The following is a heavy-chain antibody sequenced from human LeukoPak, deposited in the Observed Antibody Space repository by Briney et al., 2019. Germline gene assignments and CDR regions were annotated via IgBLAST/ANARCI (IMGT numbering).Heavy chain of an antibody. J-gene: IGHJ4*02. V-gene: IGHV3-66*02. CDR2: IYSGGST. D-gene: IGHD6-6*01. CDR3: ARGVIAARPGSPINYFDY. Sequence: GGSLRHSCAASGFTVSSNYMSWVRQAPGKGLEWVSVIYSGGSTYYADSVKGRFTISRDNSKNTLYLQMNSLRAEDTAVYYCARGVIAARPGSPINYFDYWGQGTLVTVSS. CDR1: GFTVSSNY.